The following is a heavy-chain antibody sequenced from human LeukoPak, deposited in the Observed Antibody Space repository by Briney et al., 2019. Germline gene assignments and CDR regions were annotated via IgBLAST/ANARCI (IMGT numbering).Heavy chain of an antibody. Sequence: GGSLRLSCTASGFTFGDHAVNWVRQAPGKGLEWVSYISSSGSTIYYADSVKGRFTISRDNAKNSLYLQMNSLRAEDTAVYYCAELGITMIGGVWGKGTTVTISS. D-gene: IGHD3-10*02. CDR2: ISSSGSTI. V-gene: IGHV3-48*03. J-gene: IGHJ6*04. CDR3: AELGITMIGGV. CDR1: GFTFGDHA.